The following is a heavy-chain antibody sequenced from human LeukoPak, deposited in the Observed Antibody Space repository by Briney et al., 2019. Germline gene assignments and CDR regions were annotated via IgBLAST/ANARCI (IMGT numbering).Heavy chain of an antibody. J-gene: IGHJ4*02. CDR1: GYPFSSYW. CDR3: ARLPKCDRSGPYSRTFDH. D-gene: IGHD3-22*01. V-gene: IGHV5-51*01. CDR2: IYPVESDT. Sequence: GEALQIPCKGSGYPFSSYWIGWVRQMPGEGLEWMGIIYPVESDTRYSPSFQGQVTISADKSISTASLQWTSLEASDPAIFFCARLPKCDRSGPYSRTFDHWRQGTMVSVSS.